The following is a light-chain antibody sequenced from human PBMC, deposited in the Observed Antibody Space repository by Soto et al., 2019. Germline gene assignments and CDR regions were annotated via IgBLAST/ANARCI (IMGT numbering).Light chain of an antibody. CDR2: DAS. CDR1: QSVTANY. J-gene: IGKJ2*01. CDR3: QQYGGSPPYT. V-gene: IGKV3-20*01. Sequence: ETLLTQSPGTLSLSPGERASLSCRASQSVTANYLAWYQQKPGQAPRLLIYDASRRATGIPDRFSGSGSGTDFTLTISRLEPEDFAVYYCQQYGGSPPYTFGRGTKLEIK.